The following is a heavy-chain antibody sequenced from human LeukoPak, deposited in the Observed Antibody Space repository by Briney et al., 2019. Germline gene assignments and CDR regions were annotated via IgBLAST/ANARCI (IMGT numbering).Heavy chain of an antibody. V-gene: IGHV1-18*01. J-gene: IGHJ5*02. CDR3: ARGRRYCSSTSCYNWFDP. D-gene: IGHD2-2*01. CDR2: ISAYNGNT. CDR1: GYTFTSYG. Sequence: GASVKVSCKASGYTFTSYGISWVRQAPGQGLEWMGWISAYNGNTNYAQKLRGRVTMTTDTSTSTAYMELRSLRSDDTAVYYCARGRRYCSSTSCYNWFDPWGQGTLVTVSS.